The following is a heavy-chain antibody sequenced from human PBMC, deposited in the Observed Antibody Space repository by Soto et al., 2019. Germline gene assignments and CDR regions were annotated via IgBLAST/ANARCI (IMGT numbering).Heavy chain of an antibody. CDR1: GFTFSSYA. Sequence: EVQLLESGGGLVHPGGSLRLSCAASGFTFSSYAMSWVRQAPGKGLEWVSAISGSGGSTYYADSVKGRITISRDNSKKTRYLQMDSLRAEDTAVYYCAKDTGKGYSYGCDYWGQGTLVTVSS. J-gene: IGHJ4*02. V-gene: IGHV3-23*01. CDR2: ISGSGGST. CDR3: AKDTGKGYSYGCDY. D-gene: IGHD5-18*01.